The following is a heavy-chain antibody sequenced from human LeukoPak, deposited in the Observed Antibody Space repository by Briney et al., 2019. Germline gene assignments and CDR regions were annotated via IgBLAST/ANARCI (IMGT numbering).Heavy chain of an antibody. CDR2: IYYSGST. Sequence: VKPGGPQRLSCAASGFTFSHYYMSWIRKHPGKGLEWIGYIYYSGSTYYNPSLKSQVTISVDTSKNQFSLKLSSVTAADTAVYYCARAHNWNYYPWGQGTLVTVSS. V-gene: IGHV4-31*02. J-gene: IGHJ5*02. CDR1: GFTFSHYY. D-gene: IGHD1-7*01. CDR3: ARAHNWNYYP.